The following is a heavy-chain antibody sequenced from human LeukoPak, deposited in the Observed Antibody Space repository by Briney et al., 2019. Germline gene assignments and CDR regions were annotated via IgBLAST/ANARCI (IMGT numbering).Heavy chain of an antibody. Sequence: GGSLRLSCAASGFTFSSYEMNWVRQAPGKGLEWVSYISGSGSAIYYADSVKGRFTISRDNAKNSLSLQVNSLRAEDTAVYHCAREGHRGPGTLDYWGQGTLVTVSS. CDR3: AREGHRGPGTLDY. D-gene: IGHD3-10*01. CDR1: GFTFSSYE. J-gene: IGHJ4*02. V-gene: IGHV3-48*03. CDR2: ISGSGSAI.